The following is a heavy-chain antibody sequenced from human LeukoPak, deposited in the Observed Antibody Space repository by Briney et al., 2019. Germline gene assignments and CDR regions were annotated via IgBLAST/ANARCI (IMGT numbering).Heavy chain of an antibody. CDR1: GFSFTKYW. D-gene: IGHD3-9*01. V-gene: IGHV3-7*03. J-gene: IGHJ4*02. CDR3: AKDGDDILTGQKDH. CDR2: IKHDGSER. Sequence: GGSLRLSCAASGFSFTKYWMTWVRQAPGKGLEWVANIKHDGSERHYVYSVKGRFSISRDNAKNSLYLQMNSLRAEDTALYYCAKDGDDILTGQKDHWGQGTLVTVSS.